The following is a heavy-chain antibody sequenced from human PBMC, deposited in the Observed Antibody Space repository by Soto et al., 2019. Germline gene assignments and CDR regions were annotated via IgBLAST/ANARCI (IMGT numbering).Heavy chain of an antibody. CDR1: GGSISSYY. J-gene: IGHJ4*02. CDR2: IYYSGST. CDR3: ARGTRKFDY. V-gene: IGHV4-59*01. Sequence: VQLQESGPGLVKPSETLSLTCTVSGGSISSYYWSWIRQPPGKGLEWIGYIYYSGSTNYNPSLKSRVTISVDTSKNQFSLKLSSVTAADTAVYYCARGTRKFDYWGQGTLVTVSS.